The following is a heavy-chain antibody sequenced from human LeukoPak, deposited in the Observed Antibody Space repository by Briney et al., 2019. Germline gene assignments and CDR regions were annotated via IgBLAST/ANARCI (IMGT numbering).Heavy chain of an antibody. Sequence: SETLSLTCAVYGGSFSGYYWSWIRQPPGKGLEWIGEINHSGSTNYNPSLKSRVTISVDTSKNQFSLKLSSVTAADTAVYYCAREVVPAASSWLDPWGQGTLVTVSS. J-gene: IGHJ5*02. CDR2: INHSGST. V-gene: IGHV4-34*01. CDR3: AREVVPAASSWLDP. D-gene: IGHD2-2*01. CDR1: GGSFSGYY.